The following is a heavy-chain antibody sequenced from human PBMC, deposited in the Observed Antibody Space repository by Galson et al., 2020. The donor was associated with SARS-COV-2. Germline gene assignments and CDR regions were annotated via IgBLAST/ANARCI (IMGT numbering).Heavy chain of an antibody. Sequence: SETLSLTCAVSGGSISSNNWWSWVRQPPGKGLEWIGEVYHSDTNYNPALKSRVSISLDKSKNQFSLSLSSVIAADTAVYYCARGSGFDNDPIMDYWGQGILVTVSS. J-gene: IGHJ4*02. D-gene: IGHD5-12*01. CDR2: VYHSDT. CDR1: GGSISSNNW. V-gene: IGHV4-4*02. CDR3: ARGSGFDNDPIMDY.